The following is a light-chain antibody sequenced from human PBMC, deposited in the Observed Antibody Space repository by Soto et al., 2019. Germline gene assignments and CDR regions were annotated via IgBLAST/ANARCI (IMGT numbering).Light chain of an antibody. CDR3: QTYNSAPLT. Sequence: DIQMTQSPSSLSASLGDRVTITCRASQGIGAYLAWFQQKPGEVPKLLIYAASTVQSVGPSRFSGSGSGTDFTLTISSLQPEDFATYYCQTYNSAPLTFGGGTKVDIK. V-gene: IGKV1-27*01. CDR2: AAS. J-gene: IGKJ4*01. CDR1: QGIGAY.